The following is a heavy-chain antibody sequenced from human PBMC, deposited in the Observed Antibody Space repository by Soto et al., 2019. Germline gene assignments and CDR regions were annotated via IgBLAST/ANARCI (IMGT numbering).Heavy chain of an antibody. V-gene: IGHV1-18*01. Sequence: ASVKVSCKASGYFFTTYGISWVRQAPGQGLEWMGYISVKNGNTNYAQKFQGRVTLTTDTSTTTAYMELRSLTSDVTAMYYCARDLATFGPGPNEFWGQGTLVTVSS. CDR1: GYFFTTYG. CDR2: ISVKNGNT. D-gene: IGHD2-8*01. J-gene: IGHJ4*02. CDR3: ARDLATFGPGPNEF.